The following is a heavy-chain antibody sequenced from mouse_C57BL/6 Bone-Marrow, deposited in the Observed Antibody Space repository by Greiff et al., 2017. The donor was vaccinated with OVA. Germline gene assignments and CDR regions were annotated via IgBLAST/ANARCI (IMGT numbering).Heavy chain of an antibody. CDR1: GFNIKNTY. CDR2: IDPENGDT. Sequence: VQLQQSVAELVRPGASVKLSCTASGFNIKNTYMHWVKQRPEQGLEWIGRIDPENGDTEYASKFQGKATITADTSSNTAYLQLSSLTSEDTAVYYCTTPHYGSSFLDYWGQGTTLTVSS. V-gene: IGHV14-4*01. J-gene: IGHJ2*01. D-gene: IGHD1-1*01. CDR3: TTPHYGSSFLDY.